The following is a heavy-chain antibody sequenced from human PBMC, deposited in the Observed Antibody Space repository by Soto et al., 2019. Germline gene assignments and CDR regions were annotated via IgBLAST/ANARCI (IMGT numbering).Heavy chain of an antibody. CDR3: TRGASGYGNFDY. V-gene: IGHV3-74*01. CDR2: INSDGSSI. Sequence: EVHLVESGGGVVQPGGSLRLSCAASGFSFSTWMHWVRQAPGKGLVWLSRINSDGSSISYAESVKGRFFVSRDNAKNTLYLQINSLTAEDTAVYYCTRGASGYGNFDYWGQGVLLTVSS. J-gene: IGHJ4*02. D-gene: IGHD5-12*01. CDR1: GFSFSTW.